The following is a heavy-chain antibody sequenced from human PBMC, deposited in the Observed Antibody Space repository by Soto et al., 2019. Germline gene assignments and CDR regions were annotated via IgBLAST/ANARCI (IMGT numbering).Heavy chain of an antibody. CDR1: GFTYEDFA. CDR2: ISWNSAST. CDR3: VKDFRRYTNGLDV. J-gene: IGHJ6*02. V-gene: IGHV3-9*01. D-gene: IGHD5-18*01. Sequence: EVQLVESGGGLVEPGKSLRLSCVVSGFTYEDFAMHWVRQAPGKGLEWVSGISWNSASTGYADSVTGRFTISRDNAKNSLYLEMRNLTGDDTAMYCCVKDFRRYTNGLDVWGPGTSVTVSS.